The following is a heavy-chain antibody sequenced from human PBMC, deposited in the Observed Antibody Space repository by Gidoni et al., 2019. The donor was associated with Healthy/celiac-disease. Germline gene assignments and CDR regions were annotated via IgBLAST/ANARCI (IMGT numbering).Heavy chain of an antibody. J-gene: IGHJ4*02. Sequence: EVQLLESGGGLVQPGGSLRLSCAASGFTFSSSAMSWVRQAPEKGLEWVSAISGSGGSTYYADSVKGRFTISRDNSKNTLYLQMNSLRAEDTAVYYCAKGGYTYHTFDYWGQGTLVTVSS. CDR2: ISGSGGST. CDR1: GFTFSSSA. V-gene: IGHV3-23*01. D-gene: IGHD5-18*01. CDR3: AKGGYTYHTFDY.